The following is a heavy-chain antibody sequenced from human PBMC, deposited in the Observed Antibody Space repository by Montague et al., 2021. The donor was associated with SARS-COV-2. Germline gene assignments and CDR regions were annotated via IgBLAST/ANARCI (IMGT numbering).Heavy chain of an antibody. Sequence: SETLSLTCTVSGYSISSGYYWGWIPKYPAKGLVWFGSIYHSGTTYYNPSLKSRVTISVDTSKNQFSLKMYSVTAADTAQFYCARDRTFRDGYLDAFEIWGQGTMVTVSS. J-gene: IGHJ3*02. D-gene: IGHD5-24*01. V-gene: IGHV4-38-2*02. CDR2: IYHSGTT. CDR3: ARDRTFRDGYLDAFEI. CDR1: GYSISSGYY.